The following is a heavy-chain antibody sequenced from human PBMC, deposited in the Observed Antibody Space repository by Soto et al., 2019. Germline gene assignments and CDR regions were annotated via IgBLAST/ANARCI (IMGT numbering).Heavy chain of an antibody. CDR3: AKNQGGDVETLGQVDGFDR. J-gene: IGHJ5*02. V-gene: IGHV3-23*01. CDR1: GFIFENFG. CDR2: ISGSGFKK. Sequence: GGSLRLPFAASGFIFENFGLSWVRQAPGTGLEWISSISGSGFKKYYADSVKGRFTISRDNSKSTVYLELNNLSAEDTAVYHRAKNQGGDVETLGQVDGFDRWAQG. D-gene: IGHD2-21*02.